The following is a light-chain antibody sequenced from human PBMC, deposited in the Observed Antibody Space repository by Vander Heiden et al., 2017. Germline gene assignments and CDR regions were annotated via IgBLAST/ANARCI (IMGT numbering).Light chain of an antibody. CDR2: QDS. Sequence: SYELTQPPSVSVSPGQTASITCPGAKLGDKYAGWYQQKPGQSPVLVSYQDSERPSGIPERFSGSNAGNTATLTISGTQAMDEADYYGQVWDSSVVFGGGTKLTVL. CDR1: KLGDKY. V-gene: IGLV3-1*01. J-gene: IGLJ2*01. CDR3: QVWDSSVV.